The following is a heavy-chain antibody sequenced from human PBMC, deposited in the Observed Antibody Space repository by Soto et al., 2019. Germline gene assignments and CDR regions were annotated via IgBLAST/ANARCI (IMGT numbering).Heavy chain of an antibody. CDR2: ISSSSSYI. D-gene: IGHD2-2*01. CDR3: ARDYCSSTSCYEDYYYYYYMDV. CDR1: GFTFSSYS. Sequence: EVQLVESGGGLVKPGGSLRLSCAASGFTFSSYSMNWVRQAPGKGLEWVSSISSSSSYIYYADSVKGRFTISRDNAKNSLYLQKNSLRAEDTAMYYCARDYCSSTSCYEDYYYYYYMDVWGKGTTVTVFS. V-gene: IGHV3-21*01. J-gene: IGHJ6*03.